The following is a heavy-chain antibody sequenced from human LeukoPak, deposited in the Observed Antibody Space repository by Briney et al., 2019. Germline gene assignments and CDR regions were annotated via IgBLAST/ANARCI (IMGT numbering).Heavy chain of an antibody. CDR1: GGSTGSDY. D-gene: IGHD2-2*01. CDR3: ARQTRHAFDI. J-gene: IGHJ3*02. V-gene: IGHV4-59*08. Sequence: SETLSLTCTVSGGSTGSDYWSWIRQPPGKGLEWLAYVYYSGVTSYNPSLKSRVAISIDTSKNQFSLNLSSVTAADTAVYYCARQTRHAFDIWGQGTMVTVSS. CDR2: VYYSGVT.